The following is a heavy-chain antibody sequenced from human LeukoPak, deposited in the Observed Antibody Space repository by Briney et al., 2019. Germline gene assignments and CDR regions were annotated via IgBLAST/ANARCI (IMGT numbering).Heavy chain of an antibody. Sequence: GGSLRLSCAASGFTFSSYSMNWARQAPGKGLEWVSSISSSSSYIYYADSVKGRFTISRDNAKNSLYLQMNSLRAEDTAVYYCARGIVGPTGDYWGQGTLVTVSS. D-gene: IGHD1-26*01. CDR3: ARGIVGPTGDY. J-gene: IGHJ4*02. V-gene: IGHV3-21*01. CDR2: ISSSSSYI. CDR1: GFTFSSYS.